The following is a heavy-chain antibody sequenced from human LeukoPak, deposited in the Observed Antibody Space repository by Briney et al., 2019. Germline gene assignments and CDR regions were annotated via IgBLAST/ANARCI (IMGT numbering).Heavy chain of an antibody. CDR1: GFTFSSYA. D-gene: IGHD1-26*01. Sequence: GGSLRLSCAASGFTFSSYAMSWVRQAPGKGLEWVGHIKSKTDGGTTDYAAPVKGRFTISRDNSKNTLHVQMNSLRAEDTAVYYCARRTRGSSGGYFDYWGQGTLVAVYS. CDR3: ARRTRGSSGGYFDY. V-gene: IGHV3-15*01. CDR2: IKSKTDGGTT. J-gene: IGHJ4*02.